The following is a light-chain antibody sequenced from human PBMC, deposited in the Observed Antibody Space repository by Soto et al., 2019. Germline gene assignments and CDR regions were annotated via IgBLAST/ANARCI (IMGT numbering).Light chain of an antibody. J-gene: IGLJ3*02. Sequence: SYELTQPSSVSVSPGQTARITCSGDTLAKKFVYWYQQKSGQAPVLVIHDDSKRPSGIPERFSGSSSGTVATLTISGAQVEDEGDYYCYSIVNKDDHRAFGGGTKLTVL. CDR1: TLAKKF. CDR3: YSIVNKDDHRA. V-gene: IGLV3-10*01. CDR2: DDS.